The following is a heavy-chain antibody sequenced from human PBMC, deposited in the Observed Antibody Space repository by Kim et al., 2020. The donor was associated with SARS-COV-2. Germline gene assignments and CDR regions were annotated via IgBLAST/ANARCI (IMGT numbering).Heavy chain of an antibody. Sequence: GGSLRLSCAASGFTFSSYAMSWVRQAPGKGLEWVSAIIGSGGSTYYADSVEGRFTISRDNSKNTLYLQMNSLRAEDTAVYYCAKVGDFWSGYYTSPFYGMDVWGQGTTVTVSS. CDR3: AKVGDFWSGYYTSPFYGMDV. D-gene: IGHD3-3*01. CDR2: IIGSGGST. V-gene: IGHV3-23*01. J-gene: IGHJ6*02. CDR1: GFTFSSYA.